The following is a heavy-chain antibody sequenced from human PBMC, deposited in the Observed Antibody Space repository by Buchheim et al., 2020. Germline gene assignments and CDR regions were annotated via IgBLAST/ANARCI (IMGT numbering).Heavy chain of an antibody. J-gene: IGHJ4*02. CDR3: AKDRGRGSYYFDY. V-gene: IGHV3-30*18. CDR2: ISYDGSNK. CDR1: GFTFSSYG. D-gene: IGHD1-26*01. Sequence: QVQLVESGGGVVQPGRSLRLSCAASGFTFSSYGMHWVRQAPGKGLEWVAVISYDGSNKYYADSVKGRFTISRDNSKNTLYLQMNSLRAEDTAVYYCAKDRGRGSYYFDYWGQGTL.